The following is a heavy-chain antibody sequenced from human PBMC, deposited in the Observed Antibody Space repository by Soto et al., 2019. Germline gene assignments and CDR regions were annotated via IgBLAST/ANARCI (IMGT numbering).Heavy chain of an antibody. CDR1: GFTVSNYG. CDR3: ATHTVGY. D-gene: IGHD4-17*01. Sequence: GGSLRLSCAASGFTVSNYGMSWVRQAPGKGLEWVSSISASGGSTYYADSVKGRFTISRDNSKNTLFLQMNSLRAEDTAVYYCATHTVGYWGQGTQVTVSS. V-gene: IGHV3-23*01. J-gene: IGHJ4*02. CDR2: ISASGGST.